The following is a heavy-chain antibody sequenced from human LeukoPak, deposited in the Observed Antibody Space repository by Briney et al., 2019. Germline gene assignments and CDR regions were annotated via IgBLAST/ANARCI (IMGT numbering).Heavy chain of an antibody. D-gene: IGHD2/OR15-2a*01. V-gene: IGHV4-39*01. Sequence: PSETLSLTCSVSGDSISSTSYYWGWIRQPPGKGLEWIGSIHFSGTTHYSPSLKSRVSVSMDTSKNQFSLKVTSVTAADTAVYFCARLPLYYFQEDYWGQGTLVTVSS. CDR2: IHFSGTT. CDR3: ARLPLYYFQEDY. CDR1: GDSISSTSYY. J-gene: IGHJ4*02.